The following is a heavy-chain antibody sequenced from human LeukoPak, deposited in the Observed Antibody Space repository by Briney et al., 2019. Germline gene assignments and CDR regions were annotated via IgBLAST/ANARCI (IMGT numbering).Heavy chain of an antibody. CDR1: GYSFTTYG. D-gene: IGHD5-12*01. Sequence: ASVKVSCTASGYSFTTYGVSWVRQAPGQGLEWMGWISAHNANTYYAQNLQGRVTMTTDTSTSTAYMDLRSLRSDDTAVYYCARALSRGYSGYDYGLGYWGQGTLVTVSS. V-gene: IGHV1-18*01. CDR3: ARALSRGYSGYDYGLGY. J-gene: IGHJ4*02. CDR2: ISAHNANT.